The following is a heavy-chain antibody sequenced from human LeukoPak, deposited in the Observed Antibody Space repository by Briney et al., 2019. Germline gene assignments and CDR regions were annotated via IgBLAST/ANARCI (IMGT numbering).Heavy chain of an antibody. Sequence: ASVKVSCKASGYTFTGYYMHWVRQAPGQGLEWMGWINPNSGGTNYAQKFQGRVTMTRDTSISTAYMELSRLRAEDTAVYYCARDRVGDWEYFDYWGQGTLVTVSS. CDR3: ARDRVGDWEYFDY. V-gene: IGHV1-2*02. CDR1: GYTFTGYY. D-gene: IGHD1-26*01. J-gene: IGHJ4*02. CDR2: INPNSGGT.